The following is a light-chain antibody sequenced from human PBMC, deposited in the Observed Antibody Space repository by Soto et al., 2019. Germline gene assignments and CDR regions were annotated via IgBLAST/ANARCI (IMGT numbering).Light chain of an antibody. CDR3: QQYYSYPLT. CDR1: QGISSY. J-gene: IGKJ4*01. V-gene: IGKV1-8*01. Sequence: AIRMTQSPSSFSASTGDRVTITCRASQGISSYLAWYQQKPGKAPKLLIYAASTLQSGVPSTFSGSGSGTDFTLTISCLQSEDFATYYCQQYYSYPLTFGAGTKVEIK. CDR2: AAS.